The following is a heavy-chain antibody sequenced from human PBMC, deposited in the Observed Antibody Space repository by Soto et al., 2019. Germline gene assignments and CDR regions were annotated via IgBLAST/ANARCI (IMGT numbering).Heavy chain of an antibody. CDR1: GGSMSSGNYY. J-gene: IGHJ4*02. CDR2: IHYSGST. D-gene: IGHD2-15*01. V-gene: IGHV4-31*01. CDR3: ARDLGVALATLTLDF. Sequence: SETLSLTCSVSGGSMSSGNYYWSWIRQHPGKGLEWIGYIHYSGSTYYNPSLKSQVTISIDDAKNSLYLQMNSLRAEDTGVYYCARDLGVALATLTLDFWGQGTLVTVSS.